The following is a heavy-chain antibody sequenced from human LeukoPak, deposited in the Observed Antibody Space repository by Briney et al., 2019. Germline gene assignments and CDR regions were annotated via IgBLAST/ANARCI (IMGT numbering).Heavy chain of an antibody. CDR2: INPSGGNT. D-gene: IGHD6-19*01. CDR1: GYSFSKNY. Sequence: ASVKVSCKACGYSFSKNYMHWVRQAPGQGLEWMGIINPSGGNTSYVQKFQGRVTMTRDTSMSTVHMELSRLRSEDTAVYYCATAVAGPITFDYWGQGTLVAVSS. CDR3: ATAVAGPITFDY. V-gene: IGHV1-46*01. J-gene: IGHJ4*02.